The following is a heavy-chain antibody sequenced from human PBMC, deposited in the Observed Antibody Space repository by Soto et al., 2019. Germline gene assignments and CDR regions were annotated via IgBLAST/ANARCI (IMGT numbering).Heavy chain of an antibody. CDR3: VSSYYFNDMDV. J-gene: IGHJ6*02. V-gene: IGHV3-74*01. Sequence: PWGSLRLSCAASGFTFSSYWMHWVRQAPGRGLQWVSRINSDGSDLNYADSVEGRFTISRDNAKNTLYLQMNSLGDEDTAVYYCVSSYYFNDMDVWGQGPTVTVSS. CDR2: INSDGSDL. CDR1: GFTFSSYW.